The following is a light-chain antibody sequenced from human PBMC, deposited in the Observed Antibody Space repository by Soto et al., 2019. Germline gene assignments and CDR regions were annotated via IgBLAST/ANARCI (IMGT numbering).Light chain of an antibody. CDR3: QQLHSTSSYT. CDR2: AAS. Sequence: DIQMTQSPSSLSASVGDSVTITCRASQNIRNYLNWYQQRPGKTPNLLVYAASNLRSGVPSRFSGSGSGTDFTLTISSLQPEDFATYYCQQLHSTSSYTFGQGTRVDIK. CDR1: QNIRNY. J-gene: IGKJ2*01. V-gene: IGKV1-39*01.